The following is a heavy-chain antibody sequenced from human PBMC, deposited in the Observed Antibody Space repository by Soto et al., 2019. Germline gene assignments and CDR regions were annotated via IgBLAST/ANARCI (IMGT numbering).Heavy chain of an antibody. D-gene: IGHD6-19*01. CDR3: AREEGIAVAVLDY. Sequence: SQTLSLTCAISGDSVSSNSVSWNWIRQSPSRGLEWLGRTYYRSKWHYDYAFSVKSRVTINPDTSTNQFSLQLDSVTPDDTAVYCCAREEGIAVAVLDYWGQGTQVTV. CDR1: GDSVSSNSVS. CDR2: TYYRSKWHY. V-gene: IGHV6-1*01. J-gene: IGHJ4*02.